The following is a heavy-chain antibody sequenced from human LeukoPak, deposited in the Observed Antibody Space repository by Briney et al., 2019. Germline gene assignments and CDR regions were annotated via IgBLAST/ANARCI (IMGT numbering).Heavy chain of an antibody. CDR3: AREGHGPTLVYGMDV. CDR1: GSAFDRYT. V-gene: IGHV3-21*06. CDR2: IGKTSDYI. Sequence: GGSHSLFYAPSGSAFDRYTMNWVRQAPGKGLEWVSSIGKTSDYIFYGDSMKGRFTVSRDNAENSLYLQMNSLRAEDTAVYYCAREGHGPTLVYGMDVWGQGTMVTVSS. D-gene: IGHD1-1*01. J-gene: IGHJ6*02.